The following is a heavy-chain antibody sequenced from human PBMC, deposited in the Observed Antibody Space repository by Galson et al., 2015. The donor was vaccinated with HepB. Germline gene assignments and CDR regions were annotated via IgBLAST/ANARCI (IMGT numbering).Heavy chain of an antibody. CDR1: GYTFTSYG. CDR2: ISPYNGNT. Sequence: SVKVSCKASGYTFTSYGISWMRQAPGQGLEWLGWISPYNGNTNYAQKLQGRVTMTTDTSTGTAYMALRSLRSDDTAVYYCAREGPDYSNPGGPHYYYYYYMDVWGKGTTVTVSS. CDR3: AREGPDYSNPGGPHYYYYYYMDV. V-gene: IGHV1-18*01. D-gene: IGHD4-11*01. J-gene: IGHJ6*03.